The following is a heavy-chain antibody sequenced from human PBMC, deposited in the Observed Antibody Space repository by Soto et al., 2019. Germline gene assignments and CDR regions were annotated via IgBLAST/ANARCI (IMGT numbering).Heavy chain of an antibody. J-gene: IGHJ4*02. Sequence: GESLKISYKGSGYSFTSYWFSWVRQMPGKGLEWMGRIDPSDSYTNYSPSFQGRFTISRDNSKNTLYLQMNSLRAEDTAVYYCARDRVLRYFDWLSIGGFFDYWGQGTLVTVSS. CDR3: ARDRVLRYFDWLSIGGFFDY. CDR2: IDPSDSYT. CDR1: GYSFTSYW. V-gene: IGHV5-10-1*01. D-gene: IGHD3-9*01.